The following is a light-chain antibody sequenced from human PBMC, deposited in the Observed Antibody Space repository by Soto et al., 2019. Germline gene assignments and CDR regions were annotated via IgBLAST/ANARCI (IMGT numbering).Light chain of an antibody. Sequence: QSALTQPASVSGSPGQSITISCTGTSSDVGSYNLVSWYQQHPGKAPKLMIYEGSKRPSGVPDRFSGSKSGNTASLSISGLQAEDEADYYCCSYAGTYTEVFGGGTKVTVL. CDR1: SSDVGSYNL. CDR3: CSYAGTYTEV. CDR2: EGS. J-gene: IGLJ2*01. V-gene: IGLV2-23*01.